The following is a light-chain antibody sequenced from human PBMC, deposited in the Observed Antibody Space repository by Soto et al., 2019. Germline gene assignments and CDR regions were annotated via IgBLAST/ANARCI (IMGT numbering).Light chain of an antibody. CDR2: SVS. CDR1: QSINRW. CDR3: QHYNSYSEA. J-gene: IGKJ1*01. Sequence: DIQMTQSPSTLSASVGDRVTITRRASQSINRWLAWYQQKPGKAPKVLIYSVSTLGTGVPSRFSGSGSGTEFTLTISSLQPDDFATYYCQHYNSYSEAFGQGTKVDI. V-gene: IGKV1-5*01.